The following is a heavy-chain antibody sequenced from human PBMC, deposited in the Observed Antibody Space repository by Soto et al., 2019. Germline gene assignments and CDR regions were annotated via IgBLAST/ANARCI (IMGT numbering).Heavy chain of an antibody. D-gene: IGHD5-12*01. CDR3: ARVRWLRFERWFDP. J-gene: IGHJ5*02. V-gene: IGHV4-31*03. CDR1: GGSISSGGYY. Sequence: QVQLQESGPGLVKPSQTLSLTCTVSGGSISSGGYYWSWIRQHPGKGLEWIGYIYYSGSTYYNPSLKSRVTISGDTSKNQFSLKLSSVTAADTAVYYCARVRWLRFERWFDPWGEGTLVTVSS. CDR2: IYYSGST.